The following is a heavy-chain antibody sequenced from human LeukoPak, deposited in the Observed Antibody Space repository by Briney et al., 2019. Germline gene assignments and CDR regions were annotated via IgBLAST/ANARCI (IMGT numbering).Heavy chain of an antibody. Sequence: GGSLRLSCAASGFTFSSYEMNWVRQAPGKGLEWVSSITSSSGYMYYADSVKGRFTISRDNAKNSLYLQMNSLRAEDTAVYYCARDPGPYGGDHWGQGTLVTVSS. V-gene: IGHV3-21*01. J-gene: IGHJ4*02. D-gene: IGHD4/OR15-4a*01. CDR1: GFTFSSYE. CDR2: ITSSSGYM. CDR3: ARDPGPYGGDH.